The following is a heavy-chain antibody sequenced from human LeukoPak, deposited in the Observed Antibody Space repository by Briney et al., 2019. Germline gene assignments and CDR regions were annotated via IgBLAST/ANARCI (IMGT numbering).Heavy chain of an antibody. CDR2: IRYDGSNK. CDR1: GFTFSSYG. CDR3: AKDTPPFNYMDV. J-gene: IGHJ6*03. Sequence: GGSLRLSCAASGFTFSSYGMHWVRQAPGKGLEWVAFIRYDGSNKYYADSVKGRFTISRDNSKNTLYLQMNSLRAEDTAVYYCAKDTPPFNYMDVWGKGTTVTISS. V-gene: IGHV3-30*02.